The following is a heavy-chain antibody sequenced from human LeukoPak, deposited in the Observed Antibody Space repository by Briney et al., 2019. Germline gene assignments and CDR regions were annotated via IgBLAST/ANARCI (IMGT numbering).Heavy chain of an antibody. CDR1: GFTFSTYW. CDR2: INSDGSRK. Sequence: GGSLRLSCAASGFTFSTYWMHWVRQAPGKGLVWVSRINSDGSRKTYADSVKGRFTISRDNAKNTLYLQRNSLRTEDTAVYYCARPETQYSSGLYGFDIWGQGTMVTVSS. CDR3: ARPETQYSSGLYGFDI. D-gene: IGHD6-19*01. J-gene: IGHJ3*02. V-gene: IGHV3-74*01.